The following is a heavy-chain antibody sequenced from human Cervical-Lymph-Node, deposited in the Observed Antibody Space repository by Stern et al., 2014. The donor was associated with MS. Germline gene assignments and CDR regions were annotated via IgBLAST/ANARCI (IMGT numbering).Heavy chain of an antibody. CDR1: GFIFSNFG. CDR3: AKQANPYGDYFDD. Sequence: QVQLVESGGGVVQPGGSLRLSCAASGFIFSNFGIHWVRQAPGKGLEWVAVISTDGSYQYYADSVKGRFTISRDNSMNTLYLQLNSLRSEDTAVYYCAKQANPYGDYFDDWGQGTVVTVSS. CDR2: ISTDGSYQ. J-gene: IGHJ4*02. D-gene: IGHD4-17*01. V-gene: IGHV3-30*18.